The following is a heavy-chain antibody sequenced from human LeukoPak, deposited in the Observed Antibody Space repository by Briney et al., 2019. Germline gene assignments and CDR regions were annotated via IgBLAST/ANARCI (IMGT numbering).Heavy chain of an antibody. CDR3: ARDGPPYYDLWSGYYISSYNWFDP. CDR2: INPSGGST. CDR1: GYTFTSYY. J-gene: IGHJ5*02. Sequence: GASVKVSCKASGYTFTSYYMHWVRQAPGQGLEWMGIINPSGGSTSYAQKFQGRVTMTRDTSTSTVYMELSSLRSEDTAVYYCARDGPPYYDLWSGYYISSYNWFDPWGQGTLVTVSS. D-gene: IGHD3-3*01. V-gene: IGHV1-46*01.